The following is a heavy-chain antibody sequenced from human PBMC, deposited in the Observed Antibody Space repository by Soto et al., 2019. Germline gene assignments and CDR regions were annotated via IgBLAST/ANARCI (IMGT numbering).Heavy chain of an antibody. CDR2: ISSTSNTI. CDR3: AREVRYCSSTSCSTDFDS. V-gene: IGHV3-48*01. D-gene: IGHD2-2*02. Sequence: GGSLRLSCAASRFTFTSYIMNWVRQAPGKGLEWVSHISSTSNTIYYADSVKGRFTISRDNAKNSLYLQMNSLRVEDTAVYYCAREVRYCSSTSCSTDFDSWGQGTLVTVSS. CDR1: RFTFTSYI. J-gene: IGHJ4*02.